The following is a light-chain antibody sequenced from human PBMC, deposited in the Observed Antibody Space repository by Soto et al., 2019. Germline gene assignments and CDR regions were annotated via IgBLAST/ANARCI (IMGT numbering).Light chain of an antibody. CDR3: QQYNNWPPN. CDR2: GAS. CDR1: QSVSSN. J-gene: IGKJ5*01. V-gene: IGKV3-15*01. Sequence: EIVMTQSPATLSVSPGERATLSCRASQSVSSNLAWYHQKPGQAPRLLIFGASSRDTGIPARFSGSGSGTEFTLTISSLQSENIAVYFCQQYNNWPPNFGQGTRLEIK.